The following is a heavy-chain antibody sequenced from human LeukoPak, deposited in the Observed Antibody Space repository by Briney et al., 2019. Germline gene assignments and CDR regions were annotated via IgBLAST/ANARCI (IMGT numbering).Heavy chain of an antibody. CDR2: LTGSGIST. V-gene: IGHV3-23*01. D-gene: IGHD3-22*01. CDR3: ARDHSETIGYYYLPLGS. Sequence: GRSLRLSCVASGFSFSNYAMTWVRQAPGKGLEWVSTLTGSGISTYYARSVKSRFTISRDNSKNTLYLQMNSLTVEDTAVYFCARDHSETIGYYYLPLGSWGQGTLVTVSS. J-gene: IGHJ5*02. CDR1: GFSFSNYA.